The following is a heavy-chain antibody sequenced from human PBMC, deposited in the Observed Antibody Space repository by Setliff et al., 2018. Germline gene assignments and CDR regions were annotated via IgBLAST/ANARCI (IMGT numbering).Heavy chain of an antibody. CDR3: VKAAAGTSDMVY. CDR1: GFTFSSLW. D-gene: IGHD6-13*01. CDR2: INQDGRAQ. J-gene: IGHJ4*02. V-gene: IGHV3-7*03. Sequence: GGSLRLSCAASGFTFSSLWMAWVRQAPGRGLEWVANINQDGRAQYYVDSVKGRFTISRDNAKNSLYLQMNSLRAEDTAVYYCVKAAAGTSDMVYWGQGTLVTVSS.